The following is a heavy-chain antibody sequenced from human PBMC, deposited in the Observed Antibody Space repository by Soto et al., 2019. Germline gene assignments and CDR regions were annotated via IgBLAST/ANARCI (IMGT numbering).Heavy chain of an antibody. CDR3: AGDKAGRERYYYYYYGMDV. D-gene: IGHD6-25*01. CDR1: GFTFTSSA. CDR2: IVVGSGNT. V-gene: IGHV1-58*01. J-gene: IGHJ6*02. Sequence: QMQLVQSGPEVKKPGTSVKVSCKASGFTFTSSAVQWVRQARGQRLEWIGWIVVGSGNTNYAQKFQERVTITRDMSKSTAYMELSSLRDEDTAVYYCAGDKAGRERYYYYYYGMDVWGQGTTVTVSS.